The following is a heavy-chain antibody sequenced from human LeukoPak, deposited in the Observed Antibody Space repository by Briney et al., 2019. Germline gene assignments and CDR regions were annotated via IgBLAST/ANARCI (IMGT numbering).Heavy chain of an antibody. CDR2: ILSSSTGM. J-gene: IGHJ4*02. CDR3: ARDLHFAFDY. V-gene: IGHV3-48*02. Sequence: GGSLRLSCAASGFTFSSYSMNWVRQAPGKGLEWISYILSSSTGMSYADSVKGRFTISRDNAKNSLYLQMSSLRDDDTAAYYCARDLHFAFDYWGRGTLVTVSS. CDR1: GFTFSSYS.